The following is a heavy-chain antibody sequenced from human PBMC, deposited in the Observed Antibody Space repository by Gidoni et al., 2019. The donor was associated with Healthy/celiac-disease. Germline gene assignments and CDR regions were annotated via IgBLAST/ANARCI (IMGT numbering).Heavy chain of an antibody. CDR3: ARESVVVVPAARSYYYYGMDV. V-gene: IGHV3-7*03. CDR1: GFTFSSYW. Sequence: EVQLVESGGGLVQPGGSLRLSCAASGFTFSSYWMSWVRQAPGKGLEWVANIKQDGSEKYYVDSVKGRFTISRDNAKNSLYLQMNSLRAEDTAVYYCARESVVVVPAARSYYYYGMDVWGQGTTVTVSS. D-gene: IGHD2-2*01. CDR2: IKQDGSEK. J-gene: IGHJ6*02.